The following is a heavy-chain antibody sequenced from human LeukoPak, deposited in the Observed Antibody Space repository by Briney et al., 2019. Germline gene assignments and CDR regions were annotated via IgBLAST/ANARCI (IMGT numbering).Heavy chain of an antibody. Sequence: SETLSLTCTVSGGSISSGSYYWNWIRKPAGKGLEWIGRISNSGNTNYNPSITGRVTISRDTSNNQFSLKMNSVTAADTAVYFCARGAWFGELAIDRWGQGTLVTVSS. CDR1: GGSISSGSYY. CDR2: ISNSGNT. D-gene: IGHD3-10*01. J-gene: IGHJ5*02. V-gene: IGHV4-61*02. CDR3: ARGAWFGELAIDR.